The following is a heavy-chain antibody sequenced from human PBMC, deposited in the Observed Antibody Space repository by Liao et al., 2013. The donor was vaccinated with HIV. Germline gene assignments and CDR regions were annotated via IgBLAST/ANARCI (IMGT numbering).Heavy chain of an antibody. D-gene: IGHD5-18*01. Sequence: QVQLQQWGAGLLKPSETLSLTCAVYGGSFSGYYWSWIRQPPGKGLEWIGEINHSGSTNYNPSLKSRVTVSVDTSKNQFSLKLRSVTAADTAVYFCVRVGGFTYGYEIDYWGQGSLVSVSS. CDR2: INHSGST. J-gene: IGHJ4*02. CDR1: GGSFSGYY. V-gene: IGHV4-34*01. CDR3: VRVGGFTYGYEIDY.